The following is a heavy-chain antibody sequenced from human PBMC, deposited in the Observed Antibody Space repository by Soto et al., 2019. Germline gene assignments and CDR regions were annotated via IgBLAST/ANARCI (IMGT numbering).Heavy chain of an antibody. CDR1: GFTFSSYA. J-gene: IGHJ3*02. V-gene: IGHV3-23*01. CDR3: AKDSPYSASYKEDGFDI. CDR2: ISGSGGST. Sequence: RLSCEVSGFTFSSYAMSWVRQAPGRGLEWVSSISGSGGSTYHADSVNGRFTISRDNSKNTVFLQMNSLRAEDTAVYYCAKDSPYSASYKEDGFDIWGQGSLVTVSS. D-gene: IGHD1-26*01.